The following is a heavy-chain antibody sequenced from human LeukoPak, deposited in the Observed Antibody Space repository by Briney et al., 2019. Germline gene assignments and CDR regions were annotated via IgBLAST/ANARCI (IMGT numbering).Heavy chain of an antibody. CDR2: VSGSGAST. Sequence: PGGSLRLSCAASGFTYSSYAMSWVRQAPGKGLEWVSAVSGSGASTYYADSVKGRFTISRDNSKNTLYLQMNSLRPEDTAVYYCAKQPGSVVDSSGSLSRHWGQGTLVTVSS. CDR3: AKQPGSVVDSSGSLSRH. J-gene: IGHJ4*02. V-gene: IGHV3-23*01. D-gene: IGHD3-22*01. CDR1: GFTYSSYA.